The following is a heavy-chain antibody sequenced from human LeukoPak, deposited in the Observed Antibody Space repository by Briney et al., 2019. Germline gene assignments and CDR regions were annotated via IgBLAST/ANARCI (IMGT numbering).Heavy chain of an antibody. J-gene: IGHJ4*02. CDR3: ASDYCSSISCRLDY. CDR2: IYYSGST. V-gene: IGHV4-59*08. CDR1: GGSISSYY. Sequence: SETLSLTCTVSGGSISSYYWSWIRQPPGKGLEWIGYIYYSGSTYYNPSLKSRVTISVDTSKNQFSLKLSSVTAADTAVYYCASDYCSSISCRLDYWGQGTLVTVSS. D-gene: IGHD2-2*01.